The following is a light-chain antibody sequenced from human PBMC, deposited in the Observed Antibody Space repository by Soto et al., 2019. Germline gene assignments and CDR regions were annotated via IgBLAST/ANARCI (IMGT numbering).Light chain of an antibody. CDR1: QSISRN. CDR2: AAS. J-gene: IGKJ5*01. V-gene: IGKV1-39*01. CDR3: QQSYTTASIT. Sequence: DIQMTQSPSSLSASVGDRVTITCRASQSISRNLNWYQHKPGKAPKLLIYAASSLQNGVPSRFSGGRSCTECTLIISSLQPEDFGTYYCQQSYTTASITFGQGTRLEIK.